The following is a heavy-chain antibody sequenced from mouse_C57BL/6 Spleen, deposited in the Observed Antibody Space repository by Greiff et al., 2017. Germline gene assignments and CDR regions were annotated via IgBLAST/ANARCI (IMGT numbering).Heavy chain of an antibody. Sequence: QVQLQQSGAELVRPGASVTLSCKASGYTFTDYEMHWVKQTPVHGLEWIGAIDPETGGTAYNQKFKGKAILTADKSSSTAYMDLSSLTSEDSVVYYCTRYLYYGSSRYYAMDYWGQGTSVTVSS. J-gene: IGHJ4*01. CDR1: GYTFTDYE. D-gene: IGHD1-1*01. V-gene: IGHV1-15*01. CDR2: IDPETGGT. CDR3: TRYLYYGSSRYYAMDY.